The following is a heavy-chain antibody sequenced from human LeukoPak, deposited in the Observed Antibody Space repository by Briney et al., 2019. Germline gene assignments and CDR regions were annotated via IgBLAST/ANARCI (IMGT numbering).Heavy chain of an antibody. D-gene: IGHD6-6*01. CDR1: GFTFSSYA. CDR2: ISGSGGST. CDR3: AKDRFSSSEGFDY. J-gene: IGHJ4*02. V-gene: IGHV3-23*01. Sequence: PGGSLRPSCAASGFTFSSYAMSWVRQAPGKGLEWVSAISGSGGSTYYADSVKGRFTISRDNSKNTLYLQMNSLRAEDTAVYYCAKDRFSSSEGFDYWGQGTLVTVSS.